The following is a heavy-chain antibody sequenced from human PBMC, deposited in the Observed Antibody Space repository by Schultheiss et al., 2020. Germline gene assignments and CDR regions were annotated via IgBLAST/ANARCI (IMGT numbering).Heavy chain of an antibody. CDR1: GGSISSGGYY. V-gene: IGHV4-31*03. Sequence: LRLSCTVSGGSISSGGYYWSWIRQHPGKGLEWIGYIYYSGSTYYNPSLKSRVTISVDTSKNQFSLKLSSVTAADTAVYYCARLGNYYGMDVWGQGTTVTVYS. J-gene: IGHJ6*02. CDR3: ARLGNYYGMDV. D-gene: IGHD3-16*01. CDR2: IYYSGST.